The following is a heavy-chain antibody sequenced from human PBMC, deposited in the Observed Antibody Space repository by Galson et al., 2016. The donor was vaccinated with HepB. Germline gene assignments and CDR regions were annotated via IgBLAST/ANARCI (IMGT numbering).Heavy chain of an antibody. D-gene: IGHD2-15*01. V-gene: IGHV3-30-3*01. Sequence: SLRLSCAASGFPFSTSSMHWVRQAPGKGLEWVSLISYDGNHKYFADSVRGRFTIFRDNFRNTLYLQMNSLTTEDTGVYYCASGYCRSGNCPDIDFGGQGTLVTVSS. CDR2: ISYDGNHK. CDR3: ASGYCRSGNCPDIDF. CDR1: GFPFSTSS. J-gene: IGHJ4*02.